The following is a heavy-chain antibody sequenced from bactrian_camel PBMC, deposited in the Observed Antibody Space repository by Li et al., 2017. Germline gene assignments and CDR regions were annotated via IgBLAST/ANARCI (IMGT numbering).Heavy chain of an antibody. Sequence: HVQLVESGGDLVQPGGSLRVSCVASGFTFSTVWMSWVRQAPGKGLEWVSSIVDSGSRTFYSDSVKGRFTISRDNAKNTVALQMNTLKSEDTALYYCAAGSDANWSWGQGTQVTVS. CDR3: AAGSDANWS. D-gene: IGHD1*01. V-gene: IGHV3S1*01. CDR2: IVDSGSRT. CDR1: GFTFSTVW. J-gene: IGHJ6*01.